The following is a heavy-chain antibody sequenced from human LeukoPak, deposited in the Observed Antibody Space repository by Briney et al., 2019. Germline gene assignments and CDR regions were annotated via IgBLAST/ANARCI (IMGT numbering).Heavy chain of an antibody. Sequence: DPSETLSLTCAVSGGSLTGYYWTWIRQPPGKGLEWIGEVNHNGGTNYSPSLKSRLTIFVDTSTKQFSLKLNSVTAADTAVYYCARGTVLRLMVYASFDYWGQGTPVAVSS. J-gene: IGHJ4*02. CDR1: GGSLTGYY. D-gene: IGHD2-8*01. V-gene: IGHV4-34*01. CDR2: VNHNGGT. CDR3: ARGTVLRLMVYASFDY.